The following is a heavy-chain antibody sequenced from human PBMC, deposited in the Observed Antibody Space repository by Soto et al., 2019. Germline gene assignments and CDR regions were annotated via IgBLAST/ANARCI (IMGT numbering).Heavy chain of an antibody. D-gene: IGHD3-9*01. CDR1: GDSVSSNSAA. CDR3: ARERPYYDILSGFSGWFDP. J-gene: IGHJ5*02. Sequence: SQTLSLTCAISGDSVSSNSAAWNWIRQSPSRGLEWLGRTYYRSKWYNDYAVSVKSRITINPDASKNQFSLQPNSVTPEDTAVYYCARERPYYDILSGFSGWFDPWGQGTLVTVSS. V-gene: IGHV6-1*01. CDR2: TYYRSKWYN.